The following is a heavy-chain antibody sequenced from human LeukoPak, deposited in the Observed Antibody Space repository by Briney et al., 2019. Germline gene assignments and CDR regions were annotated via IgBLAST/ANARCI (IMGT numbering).Heavy chain of an antibody. J-gene: IGHJ4*02. D-gene: IGHD6-19*01. V-gene: IGHV3-23*01. CDR2: ISGSGGTT. CDR3: AKRYSSGWYADY. Sequence: PGGSLRLSCAASGFTFSLYWMNWVRRAPGKGLEWISGISGSGGTTYYADSVKGRFIISRDNSKNTLYLQMNSLRAEDTALYYCAKRYSSGWYADYWGQGTLVIVSS. CDR1: GFTFSLYW.